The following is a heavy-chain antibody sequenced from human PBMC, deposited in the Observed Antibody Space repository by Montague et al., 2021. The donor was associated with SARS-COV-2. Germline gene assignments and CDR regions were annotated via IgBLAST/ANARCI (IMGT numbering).Heavy chain of an antibody. CDR1: GGSFSSYY. CDR3: ARVTTDVLRYCDWLTHEDPRYFDY. J-gene: IGHJ4*02. Sequence: TLSLTCAVSGGSFSSYYWTWIRQPPGKGLDWIGDINHSGGTNYNPSLKSRVTISLDTSKSQFSLKLSSVTAADTAVYYCARVTTDVLRYCDWLTHEDPRYFDYWGQGTLVTVSS. D-gene: IGHD3-9*01. CDR2: INHSGGT. V-gene: IGHV4-59*12.